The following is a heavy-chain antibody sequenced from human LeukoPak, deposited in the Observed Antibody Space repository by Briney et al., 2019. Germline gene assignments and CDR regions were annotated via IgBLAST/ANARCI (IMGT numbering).Heavy chain of an antibody. CDR2: IHYSGKA. CDR3: ARFGVDYDMDV. V-gene: IGHV4-59*11. D-gene: IGHD3-16*01. Sequence: KPSETLSLTCTVSGGSISGHYWTWVRQPPGEELEWIGQIHYSGKADYNPSLRSRITISVDTSKNRMSLKVTSVTAADTAVYYCARFGVDYDMDVWGQGTTVTVS. CDR1: GGSISGHY. J-gene: IGHJ6*02.